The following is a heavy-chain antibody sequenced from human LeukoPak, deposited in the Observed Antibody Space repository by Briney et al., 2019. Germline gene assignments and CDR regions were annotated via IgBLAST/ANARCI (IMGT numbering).Heavy chain of an antibody. J-gene: IGHJ6*03. CDR1: GYTFTSYG. D-gene: IGHD6-13*01. CDR3: ARDGQQLVLTDYYYYMDV. CDR2: ISGYNGNT. V-gene: IGHV1-18*01. Sequence: ASVKVSCKASGYTFTSYGISWVRQAPGQGLEWMGWISGYNGNTNYAQQKLQGRVTMTTDTSTSTAYMELRSLRSDDTAVYYCARDGQQLVLTDYYYYMDVWGKGTTVTISS.